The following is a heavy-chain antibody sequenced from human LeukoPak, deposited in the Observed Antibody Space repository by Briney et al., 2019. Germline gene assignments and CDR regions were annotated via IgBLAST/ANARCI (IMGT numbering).Heavy chain of an antibody. CDR1: GGSFSDYY. CDR2: INHGGST. D-gene: IGHD6-13*01. J-gene: IGHJ4*02. CDR3: ARRSCSTTWHFVL. Sequence: SGTLSLTCAVYGGSFSDYYWSWIRQPPGKGLEWIGEINHGGSTNYNLSLKSRVTILVDTSKNQFSLKVNSVTAADTAVYYCARRSCSTTWHFVLWSRGTLVTVSS. V-gene: IGHV4-34*01.